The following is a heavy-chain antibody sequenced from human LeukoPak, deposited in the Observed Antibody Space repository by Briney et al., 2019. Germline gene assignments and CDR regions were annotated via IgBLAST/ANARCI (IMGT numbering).Heavy chain of an antibody. CDR2: ISYDGSNK. V-gene: IGHV3-30*18. J-gene: IGHJ4*02. Sequence: TLSLTCAVSGGSISSSNWWSWVRQAPGKGLEWVAVISYDGSNKYYADSVKGRFTISRDNSKNTLYLQMNSLRAEDTAVYYCAKAPNYCSGGSCYSGFDYWGQGTLSPSPQ. CDR3: AKAPNYCSGGSCYSGFDY. CDR1: GGSISSSN. D-gene: IGHD2-15*01.